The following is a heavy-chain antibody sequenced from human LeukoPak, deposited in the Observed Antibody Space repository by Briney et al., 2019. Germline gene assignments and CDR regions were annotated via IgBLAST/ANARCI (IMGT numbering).Heavy chain of an antibody. CDR3: ARRGYCSGGSCSTFGGVISHFDY. V-gene: IGHV4-34*01. Sequence: SETLSLTCAVYGGSFSGYYWSWIRQPPGKGLEWIGEINHSGSTNYNPSLKSRVTISVDTSKNQFSLKLSSVTAADTAVYYCARRGYCSGGSCSTFGGVISHFDYWGQGTLVTVSS. CDR1: GGSFSGYY. J-gene: IGHJ4*02. D-gene: IGHD2-15*01. CDR2: INHSGST.